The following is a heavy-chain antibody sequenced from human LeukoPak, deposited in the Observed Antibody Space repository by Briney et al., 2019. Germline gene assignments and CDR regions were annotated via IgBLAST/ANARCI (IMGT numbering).Heavy chain of an antibody. D-gene: IGHD3-10*01. V-gene: IGHV6-1*01. CDR3: AREGEYKVGHYYYGMDV. CDR1: GDSVSNNIAT. Sequence: SQTLSLTCAISGDSVSNNIATWNWVRQSPSRGLEWLGRTYYRSRWGNDYAISVKSRITINPDTSKNQFSLQLNSVTPEDTAVYYCAREGEYKVGHYYYGMDVWGQGTTVTVSS. CDR2: TYYRSRWGN. J-gene: IGHJ6*02.